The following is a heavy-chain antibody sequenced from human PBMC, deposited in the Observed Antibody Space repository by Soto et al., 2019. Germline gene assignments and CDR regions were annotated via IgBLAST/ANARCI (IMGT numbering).Heavy chain of an antibody. D-gene: IGHD4-17*01. CDR3: ASANYGDSDY. V-gene: IGHV1-18*01. CDR2: INAYSGDR. J-gene: IGHJ4*02. CDR1: GYTFPSST. Sequence: QGELVQSGAEVKKPGASAKVSCKASGYTFPSSTISWLRQAPGQGLEWLGWINAYSGDRKFAQRFQGRVTMTTDTSTSTAYLELTSLTSDDTAIYYCASANYGDSDYWGQGTLLTVSS.